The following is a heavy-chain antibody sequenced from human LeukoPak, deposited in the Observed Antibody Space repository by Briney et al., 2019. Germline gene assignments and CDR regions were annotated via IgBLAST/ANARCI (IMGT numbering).Heavy chain of an antibody. Sequence: PGGSLRLSCAASGFTFSSYSMNWVRQAPGKGLEWVSSITSSGRYIYYADSVKGRFTISRDNSENSLYLQMNSLKTEDTAVYYCTTDYDYGDVDWGQGTLVTVSS. D-gene: IGHD4-17*01. CDR2: ITSSGRYI. CDR3: TTDYDYGDVD. CDR1: GFTFSSYS. J-gene: IGHJ4*02. V-gene: IGHV3-21*03.